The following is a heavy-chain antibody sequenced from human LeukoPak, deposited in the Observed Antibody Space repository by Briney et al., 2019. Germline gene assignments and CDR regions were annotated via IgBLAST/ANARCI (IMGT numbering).Heavy chain of an antibody. CDR2: IKQDGSEK. Sequence: GGSLRLSCAASGFTFSSYWMSWVRQAPGKGLEWVANIKQDGSEKYYVDSVKGRFTISGDNAKNSLYLQMNSLRAEDTAVYYCARGLEASGNAFDIWGQGTMVTVSS. CDR1: GFTFSSYW. CDR3: ARGLEASGNAFDI. J-gene: IGHJ3*02. V-gene: IGHV3-7*01. D-gene: IGHD3-3*01.